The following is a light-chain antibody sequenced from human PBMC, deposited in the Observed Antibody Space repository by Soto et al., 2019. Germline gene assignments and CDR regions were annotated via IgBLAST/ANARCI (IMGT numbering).Light chain of an antibody. CDR1: QNITNN. Sequence: DIQMTQSPSALSASIGDGVTITCQASQNITNNLSWYQQKPGKAPKLLIYAASSLQSGVPSRFSGSGSGTDFTLTTSSLQPEDFAIYYCQQTYTTPEITFGQGTRLEIK. CDR3: QQTYTTPEIT. V-gene: IGKV1-39*01. J-gene: IGKJ5*01. CDR2: AAS.